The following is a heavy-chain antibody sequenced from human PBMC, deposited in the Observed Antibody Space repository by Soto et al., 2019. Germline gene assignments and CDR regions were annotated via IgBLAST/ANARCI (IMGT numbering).Heavy chain of an antibody. V-gene: IGHV3-33*01. CDR3: ARDLISSSVRYYYYYGMDV. D-gene: IGHD6-6*01. Sequence: QVQLVESGGGVVQPGRSLRLSCAASGFTFSSYGMHWVRQAPGKGLEWVAVIWYDGSNKYYADSVKGRFTISRDNSKNTLYLQMNSLRAEDTAVYYCARDLISSSVRYYYYYGMDVWDQGTTVTVSS. CDR2: IWYDGSNK. J-gene: IGHJ6*02. CDR1: GFTFSSYG.